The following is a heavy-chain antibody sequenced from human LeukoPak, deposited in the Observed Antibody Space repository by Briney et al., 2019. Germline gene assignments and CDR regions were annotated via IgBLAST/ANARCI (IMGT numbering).Heavy chain of an antibody. CDR1: GFTFSRNG. D-gene: IGHD4-17*01. CDR2: IWYDGSKK. Sequence: GGSLTLSCAASGFTFSRNGMHGVRQAPGKGLEWVAVIWYDGSKKYYADSVKGRFTISRDNSENILYLQMNSLRAEDTAVYYCARFYGDRGYLDYWGQGTLVTVSS. CDR3: ARFYGDRGYLDY. J-gene: IGHJ4*02. V-gene: IGHV3-33*01.